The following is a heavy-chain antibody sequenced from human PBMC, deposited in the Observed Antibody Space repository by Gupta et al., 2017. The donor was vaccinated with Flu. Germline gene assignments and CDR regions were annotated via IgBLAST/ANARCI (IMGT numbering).Heavy chain of an antibody. CDR2: LKSDTDGGTT. V-gene: IGHV3-15*01. CDR1: GFTFTDAW. Sequence: EVRLVASGGGLVKPGGSLRLSCAAFGFTFTDAWMNWVRQAPGKGLEWVVRLKSDTDGGTTYYAAPVKGRFIISRDDSKDTLYLQMNSLKSEDTAVYYCTTYSSGGITFDIWGQGTMVTVSS. D-gene: IGHD2-21*01. J-gene: IGHJ3*02. CDR3: TTYSSGGITFDI.